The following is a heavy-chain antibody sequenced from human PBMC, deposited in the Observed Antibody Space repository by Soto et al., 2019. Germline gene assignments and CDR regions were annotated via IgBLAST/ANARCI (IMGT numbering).Heavy chain of an antibody. V-gene: IGHV3-21*01. D-gene: IGHD6-6*01. CDR1: GFTFRTYY. CDR3: ARQYPSSSRHFDH. Sequence: RLSCAASGFTFRTYYMIWVRQAPGKGLEWVSSISAGSSNIYYAPSVKGRFTISRDNAKNSLYLQINSLRAEDTAVYYCARQYPSSSRHFDHWGQGTLVTVSS. J-gene: IGHJ4*02. CDR2: ISAGSSNI.